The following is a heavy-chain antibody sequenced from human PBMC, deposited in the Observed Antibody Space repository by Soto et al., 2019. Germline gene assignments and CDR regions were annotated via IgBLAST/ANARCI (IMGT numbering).Heavy chain of an antibody. CDR1: GYTFTSYY. V-gene: IGHV1-46*01. Sequence: ASVKVSCKASGYTFTSYYMHWVRQAPGQGLEWMGIINPSGGSTSYAQKFQGRVTMTRDTSTSTVYMELSSLRSEDTAVYYCAKDIAAAGMGGYYYGMDVWGQGTTVTVSS. CDR3: AKDIAAAGMGGYYYGMDV. D-gene: IGHD6-13*01. CDR2: INPSGGST. J-gene: IGHJ6*02.